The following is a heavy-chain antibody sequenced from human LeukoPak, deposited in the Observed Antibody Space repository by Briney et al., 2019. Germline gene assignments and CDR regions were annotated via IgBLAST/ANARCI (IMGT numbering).Heavy chain of an antibody. J-gene: IGHJ4*02. CDR1: GFTFSSYA. CDR3: AKTPRVVVAATHDY. CDR2: ISGSGGST. D-gene: IGHD2-15*01. Sequence: GGSLRLSCAASGFTFSSYAMSWVRQAPGKGLGWVSAISGSGGSTYYADSVKGRFTISRDNSKNTLYLQMNSLRAEDTAVYYCAKTPRVVVAATHDYWGQGTLVTVSS. V-gene: IGHV3-23*01.